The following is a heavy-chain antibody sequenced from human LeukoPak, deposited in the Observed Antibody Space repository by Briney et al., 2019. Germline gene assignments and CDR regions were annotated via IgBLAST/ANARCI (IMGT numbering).Heavy chain of an antibody. V-gene: IGHV4-34*01. D-gene: IGHD2-2*01. CDR1: GGSFSGYY. CDR3: ARAGLTGGLCSGTSCYFY. Sequence: NTSETLSLTCAVYGGSFSGYYWSWIRQPPGKGLEWIGEINHSGSTNYNPSLKSRVTISVDTSKNQFSLRLSSLTAADTAVYYCARAGLTGGLCSGTSCYFYWGQGTLVTVSS. CDR2: INHSGST. J-gene: IGHJ4*02.